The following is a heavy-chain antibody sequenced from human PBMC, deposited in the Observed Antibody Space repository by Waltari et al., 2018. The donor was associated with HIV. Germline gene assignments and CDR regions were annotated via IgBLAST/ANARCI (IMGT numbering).Heavy chain of an antibody. J-gene: IGHJ3*02. CDR2: IYYSGST. Sequence: QVQLQESGPGLVKPSETLSLPCTVSGASISNYYWSWLRQPPGRGLEWIGYIYYSGSTNYNPSLKSRVTISVDTSKNQFSLKLSSVTAADTAVYYCARTPIYYDQWGRRFDIWGQGTMVTVSS. CDR1: GASISNYY. CDR3: ARTPIYYDQWGRRFDI. D-gene: IGHD3-22*01. V-gene: IGHV4-59*01.